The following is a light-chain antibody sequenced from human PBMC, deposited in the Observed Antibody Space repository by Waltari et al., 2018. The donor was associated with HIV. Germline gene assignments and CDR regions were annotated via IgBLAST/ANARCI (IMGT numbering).Light chain of an antibody. CDR2: KDS. V-gene: IGLV3-25*03. J-gene: IGLJ1*01. CDR1: ALPKQY. Sequence: SYELTQPPSVSVSPGQTARITCSGDALPKQYAYWYQQKPGQAPVVMIYKDSERPSGIPVRFSGPSSGTTVTLTISGVQAEDEVDYYCQSADSSGTHYVFGTGTKVTVL. CDR3: QSADSSGTHYV.